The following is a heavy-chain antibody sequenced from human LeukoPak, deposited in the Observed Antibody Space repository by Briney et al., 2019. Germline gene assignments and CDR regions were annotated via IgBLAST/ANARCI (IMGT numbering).Heavy chain of an antibody. D-gene: IGHD3-22*01. J-gene: IGHJ4*02. CDR2: IKQDGSEK. Sequence: GGSLRLSCAASVFTFSSYRTSWVRQAPGKGLGWGANIKQDGSEKYYVDSVKGRFTISRDNAKNSLYLQMNSLRAEDTAVYYCAREGYYDSTSFFDYWGQGTLVTVSS. V-gene: IGHV3-7*01. CDR1: VFTFSSYR. CDR3: AREGYYDSTSFFDY.